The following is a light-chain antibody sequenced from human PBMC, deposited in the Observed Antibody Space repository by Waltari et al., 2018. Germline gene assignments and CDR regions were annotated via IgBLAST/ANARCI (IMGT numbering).Light chain of an antibody. Sequence: SYDWTQPPSVAVSPGQTASITGAGDKLGTNFVSRYQQKPGPSPLQVMYQDSKRPSGIPERFSGSSYGPTATLTISGAQPIDEADYYCQAWDTLSAWVFGAGTKVNVI. CDR3: QAWDTLSAWV. CDR2: QDS. J-gene: IGLJ1*01. CDR1: KLGTNF. V-gene: IGLV3-1*01.